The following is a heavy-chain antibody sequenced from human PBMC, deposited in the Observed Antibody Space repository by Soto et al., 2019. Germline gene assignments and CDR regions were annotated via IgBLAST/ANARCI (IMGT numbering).Heavy chain of an antibody. Sequence: TSETLSLTCAVYGGSFSGYYWSWIRQPPGKGLEWIGEINHSGSTNYNPSLKSRVTISVDTSKNQFSLKLSSVTAADTAVYYCARGIRYCSSNSRQAYYSYGMDVSGQGTTVTVS. CDR1: GGSFSGYY. CDR3: ARGIRYCSSNSRQAYYSYGMDV. D-gene: IGHD2-2*01. V-gene: IGHV4-34*01. J-gene: IGHJ6*02. CDR2: INHSGST.